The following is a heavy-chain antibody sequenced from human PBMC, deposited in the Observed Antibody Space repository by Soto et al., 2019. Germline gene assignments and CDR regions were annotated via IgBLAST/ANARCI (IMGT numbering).Heavy chain of an antibody. V-gene: IGHV1-69*06. J-gene: IGHJ6*02. CDR2: IVPMFGTP. CDR3: ARNGTYDSSLSQYTGMDV. Sequence: QQTPGQGLEWMGGIVPMFGTPTYAEKFKGRLAISATRLTSTAYMELTSLRSEDTAVYYCARNGTYDSSLSQYTGMDVWGQGTTVTVS. D-gene: IGHD3-22*01.